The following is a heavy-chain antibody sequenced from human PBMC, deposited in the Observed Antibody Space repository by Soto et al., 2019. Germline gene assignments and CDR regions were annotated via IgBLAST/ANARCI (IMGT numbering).Heavy chain of an antibody. J-gene: IGHJ5*02. V-gene: IGHV3-15*04. Sequence: DVLLVESGGGLVEPGGSLRLSCAASGFTFSKAFLSWVRQAPGKGLEWVGQIGGNTESGTTTYPAPVRGRFPISRDSSTTTVYPQMHLLQIEDTAVYSCTVSVGSANSHHWFDPWGQGTPVIVSS. CDR1: GFTFSKAF. CDR3: TVSVGSANSHHWFDP. CDR2: IGGNTESGTT. D-gene: IGHD1-26*01.